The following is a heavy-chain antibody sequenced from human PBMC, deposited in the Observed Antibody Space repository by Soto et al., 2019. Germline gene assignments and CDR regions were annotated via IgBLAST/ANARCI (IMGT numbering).Heavy chain of an antibody. Sequence: SETLSLTCAVYGGSFSGYYWSWIRQPPGKGLELIGEINHSGSTNYNPSLKRRVSISVDTSKNQFSLKLSSVTAADTAVYYCARVSQLKGCYFDYWGQGTLVTVSS. CDR1: GGSFSGYY. V-gene: IGHV4-34*01. J-gene: IGHJ4*02. CDR3: ARVSQLKGCYFDY. CDR2: INHSGST.